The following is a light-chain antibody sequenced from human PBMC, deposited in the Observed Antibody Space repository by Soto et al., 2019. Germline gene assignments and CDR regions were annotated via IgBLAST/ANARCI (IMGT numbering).Light chain of an antibody. J-gene: IGLJ1*01. CDR2: EGS. V-gene: IGLV2-14*02. Sequence: QSALTQPASVSGSPGQSITISCTGTSSDVGSYNLVSWYQQHPGKAPKLMIYEGSKRPSGVSNRFSGSKSGNTASLTISGLQLEDEAVYYCSSYTSGSTLPWVFGTGTKLTVL. CDR1: SSDVGSYNL. CDR3: SSYTSGSTLPWV.